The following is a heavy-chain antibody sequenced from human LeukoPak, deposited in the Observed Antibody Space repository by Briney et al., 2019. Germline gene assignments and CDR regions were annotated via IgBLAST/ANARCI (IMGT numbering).Heavy chain of an antibody. D-gene: IGHD3-9*01. V-gene: IGHV3-74*01. J-gene: IGHJ3*02. CDR1: GFTFSSYW. CDR3: ARGDMLTGYYAFDI. Sequence: PGGSLRLSCAASGFTFSSYWMHWVRQAPGKGLVWVSRINSDGSSTSYADSVKGRFTISRDNAKNTLYLQMNSLRAEDTAVYYCARGDMLTGYYAFDIWGQGTMVTVSS. CDR2: INSDGSST.